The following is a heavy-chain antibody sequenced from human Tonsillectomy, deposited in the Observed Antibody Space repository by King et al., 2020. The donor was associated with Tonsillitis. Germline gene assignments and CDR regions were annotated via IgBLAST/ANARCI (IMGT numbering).Heavy chain of an antibody. CDR2: ISYNGNT. J-gene: IGHJ4*02. CDR3: AGVATTLLDY. D-gene: IGHD1-14*01. Sequence: QLQESGPGLVQSSETLSLTCTVSGGSISSYYWCWIRPSPERGLEYIGYISYNGNTKYNPSLTSRVTISADMSKNQFSLTLNSVTAADTAIYYCAGVATTLLDYWGPGTLVTVSS. V-gene: IGHV4-59*08. CDR1: GGSISSYY.